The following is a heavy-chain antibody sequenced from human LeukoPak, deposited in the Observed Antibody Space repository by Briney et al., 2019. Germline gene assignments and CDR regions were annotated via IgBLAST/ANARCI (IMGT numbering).Heavy chain of an antibody. D-gene: IGHD2-2*02. V-gene: IGHV1-24*01. CDR2: FDPEDGET. Sequence: ASVKVSCKVSGYTLTELSKHWVRQAPGKGLEWMGGFDPEDGETIYAQKFQGRVTMTEDTSTDTAYMELSSLRSEDTAVYYCATDRYCSSTSCYTAPSVFDPWGQGTLVTVSS. CDR3: ATDRYCSSTSCYTAPSVFDP. CDR1: GYTLTELS. J-gene: IGHJ5*02.